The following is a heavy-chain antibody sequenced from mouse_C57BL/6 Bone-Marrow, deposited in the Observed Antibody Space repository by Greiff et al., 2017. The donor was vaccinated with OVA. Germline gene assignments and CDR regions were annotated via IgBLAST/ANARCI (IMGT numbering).Heavy chain of an antibody. CDR2: IYPRDGST. D-gene: IGHD1-1*01. J-gene: IGHJ1*03. V-gene: IGHV1-85*01. CDR1: GYTFTSYD. CDR3: ARGGYYGSSYVWYFDV. Sequence: VQLQESGPELVKPGASVKLSCKASGYTFTSYDINWVKQRPGQGLEWIGWIYPRDGSTKYNEKFKGKATLTVDTSSSTAYMELHSLTSEDSAVYFCARGGYYGSSYVWYFDVWGTGTTVTVSS.